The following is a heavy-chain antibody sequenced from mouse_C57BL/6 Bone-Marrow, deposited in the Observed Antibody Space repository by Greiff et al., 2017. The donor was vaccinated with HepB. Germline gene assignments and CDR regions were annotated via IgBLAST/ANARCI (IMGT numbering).Heavy chain of an antibody. CDR3: ERGDDTTVEAADWDIDE. CDR2: INPNNGGT. J-gene: IGHJ1*03. V-gene: IGHV1-18*01. D-gene: IGHD1-1*01. Sequence: VQLQQSGPELVKPGASVKIPCKASGYTFTDYNLDWVKQSHGKSLEWIGDINPNNGGTIYNQKFKGKATLTVDKSSSTAYMELRSLTSEDTAVYECERGDDTTVEAADWDIDERGKGTTGSVYS. CDR1: GYTFTDYN.